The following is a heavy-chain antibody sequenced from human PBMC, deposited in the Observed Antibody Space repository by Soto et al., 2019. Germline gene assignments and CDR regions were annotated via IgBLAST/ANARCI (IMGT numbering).Heavy chain of an antibody. J-gene: IGHJ6*03. CDR1: GYTFTSYA. V-gene: IGHV1-3*01. D-gene: IGHD1-7*01. Sequence: ASVKVSCKASGYTFTSYAMHWVRQAPGQRLEWMGWINAGNGNTKYSQKFQGRVTITRDTSASTAYMELSSLRSEDRAVYYCARDHRTLELRASYYYMDVWGKGTTVTVSS. CDR3: ARDHRTLELRASYYYMDV. CDR2: INAGNGNT.